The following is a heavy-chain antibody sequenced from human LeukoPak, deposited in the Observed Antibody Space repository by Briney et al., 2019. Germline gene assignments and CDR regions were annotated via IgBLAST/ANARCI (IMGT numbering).Heavy chain of an antibody. Sequence: ASVEVSCKASGYTFISYGISWVRRAPGQGLEGMGWISTYNGNTNYAQKLQGRVTMTTDTSTSTAYMELRSLRSDDTAVYYCARTTTDGAGRPLFDYWGQGTLVTVSS. CDR1: GYTFISYG. J-gene: IGHJ4*02. CDR3: ARTTTDGAGRPLFDY. V-gene: IGHV1-18*01. CDR2: ISTYNGNT. D-gene: IGHD4-17*01.